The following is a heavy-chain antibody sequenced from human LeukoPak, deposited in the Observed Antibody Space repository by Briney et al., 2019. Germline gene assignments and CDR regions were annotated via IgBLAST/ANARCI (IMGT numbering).Heavy chain of an antibody. D-gene: IGHD6-19*01. CDR3: AKDRGWYPNYSYMDV. CDR1: GFTFSSYG. V-gene: IGHV3-30*02. J-gene: IGHJ6*03. CDR2: IRYDGSNK. Sequence: GGSLRLSCAASGFTFSSYGMHWVRQAPGKGLEWVAFIRYDGSNKYYADSVKGRFTISRDNSKNTLYLQMNSLRAEDTAVYYCAKDRGWYPNYSYMDVWGKGTTVTVSS.